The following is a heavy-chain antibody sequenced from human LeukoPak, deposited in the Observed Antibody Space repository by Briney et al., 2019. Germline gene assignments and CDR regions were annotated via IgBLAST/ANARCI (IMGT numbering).Heavy chain of an antibody. V-gene: IGHV3-30*18. CDR1: GFTFSSYG. D-gene: IGHD6-19*01. Sequence: GGSLRLSCAASGFTFSSYGMHWVRQAPGKGLEWVAVISYDGSNKYYADSVKGRFTISRDNSKNTLYLQMNSLRAEDTAVYYCAKADGRSGWYSSWFDPWGQGTLVTVSS. CDR3: AKADGRSGWYSSWFDP. J-gene: IGHJ5*02. CDR2: ISYDGSNK.